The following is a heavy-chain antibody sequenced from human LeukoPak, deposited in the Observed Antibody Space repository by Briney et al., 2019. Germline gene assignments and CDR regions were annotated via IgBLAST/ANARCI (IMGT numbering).Heavy chain of an antibody. D-gene: IGHD4/OR15-4a*01. CDR2: INPNSGGT. J-gene: IGHJ4*02. V-gene: IGHV1-2*02. CDR3: ARGRLTTAGY. Sequence: GASVKVSCKASGYTFTDYYMHWVRQAPGQGLEWMGWINPNSGGTNYVQKFQGRVTMTRDTSITTAYMELSRLTSDDSAVYYCARGRLTTAGYWGQGTLLTVSS. CDR1: GYTFTDYY.